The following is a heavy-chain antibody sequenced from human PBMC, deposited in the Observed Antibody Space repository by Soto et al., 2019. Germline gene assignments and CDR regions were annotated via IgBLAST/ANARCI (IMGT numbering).Heavy chain of an antibody. Sequence: SVKVSCKASGGTFSSYAISWVRQAPGQGLEWMGGIIPIFGTANYAQKFQGRVTITADESTSTAYMELSSLRSEDTAVYYCARDPSNYVGDYYYYGMDVWGQGTTVTVSS. V-gene: IGHV1-69*13. J-gene: IGHJ6*02. CDR2: IIPIFGTA. D-gene: IGHD4-4*01. CDR1: GGTFSSYA. CDR3: ARDPSNYVGDYYYYGMDV.